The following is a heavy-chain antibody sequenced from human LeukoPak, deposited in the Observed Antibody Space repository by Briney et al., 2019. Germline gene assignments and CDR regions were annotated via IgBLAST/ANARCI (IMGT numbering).Heavy chain of an antibody. D-gene: IGHD6-19*01. CDR2: IFYDGNT. V-gene: IGHV4-30-4*01. CDR1: GGSVSSDDYY. Sequence: SETLSLTCTVSGGSVSSDDYYWSWIRQPPGKGLEWIGYIFYDGNTFYNPSLKSRVTISVDTSKNQFSLRLSSVTAADTAVYYCATDVRDEYSSGWYPIGYWGQGTLVTVSS. J-gene: IGHJ4*02. CDR3: ATDVRDEYSSGWYPIGY.